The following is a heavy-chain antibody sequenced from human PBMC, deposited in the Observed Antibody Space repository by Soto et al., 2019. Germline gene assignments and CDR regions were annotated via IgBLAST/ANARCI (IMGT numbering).Heavy chain of an antibody. V-gene: IGHV3-30*18. J-gene: IGHJ6*02. CDR1: GFTFSSYG. Sequence: GGSLRLSCAASGFTFSSYGMHWVRQAPGKGLEWVAVISYDGSNKYYADSVKGRFTISRDNSKNTLYLQMNSLRAEDTAVYYCAKAGSPYYDFWSGSNYYYYGMDVWGQGTTVTVSS. D-gene: IGHD3-3*01. CDR3: AKAGSPYYDFWSGSNYYYYGMDV. CDR2: ISYDGSNK.